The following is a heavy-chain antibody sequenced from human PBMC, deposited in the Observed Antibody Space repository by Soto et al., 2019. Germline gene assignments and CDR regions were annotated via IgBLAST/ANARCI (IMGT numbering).Heavy chain of an antibody. J-gene: IGHJ6*02. CDR3: ARDKRGRDGYNFGTRYYYGMDV. D-gene: IGHD5-12*01. V-gene: IGHV1-69*01. CDR2: IIPIFGTP. CDR1: GGTFSSYA. Sequence: QVQLVQSGAEVKKPGSSVKVSCKPSGGTFSSYAISWVRQAPGQGLEWMGGIIPIFGTPNYAQKFQDRVTITADESTGTAYMELSSLRSEDTAVYYCARDKRGRDGYNFGTRYYYGMDVWGQGTTVPVSS.